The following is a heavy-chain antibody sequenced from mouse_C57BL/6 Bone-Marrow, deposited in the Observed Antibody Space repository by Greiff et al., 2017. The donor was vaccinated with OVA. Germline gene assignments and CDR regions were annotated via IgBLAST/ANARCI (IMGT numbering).Heavy chain of an antibody. Sequence: LVESGAELARPGASVKLSCKASGYTFTSYGISWVKQRTGQGLEWIGEIYPRSGNTYYNEKFKGKATLTADKSSSTAYMELRSLTSEDSAVYFCARYTTVVEGYFDVWGTGTTVTVSS. D-gene: IGHD1-1*01. CDR3: ARYTTVVEGYFDV. J-gene: IGHJ1*03. CDR2: IYPRSGNT. V-gene: IGHV1-81*01. CDR1: GYTFTSYG.